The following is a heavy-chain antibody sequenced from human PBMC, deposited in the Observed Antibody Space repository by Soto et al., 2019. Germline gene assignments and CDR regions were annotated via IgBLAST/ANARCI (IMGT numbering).Heavy chain of an antibody. Sequence: ASVKVSCEASGYTFTSYAMHWVRQAPGQRLEWMGWINAGNGNTKYSQKFQGRVTITRDTSASTAYMELSSLRSEDTAVYYCARPNDYGDYVAAFDIWGQGTMVTVAS. CDR1: GYTFTSYA. D-gene: IGHD4-17*01. CDR2: INAGNGNT. V-gene: IGHV1-3*01. J-gene: IGHJ3*02. CDR3: ARPNDYGDYVAAFDI.